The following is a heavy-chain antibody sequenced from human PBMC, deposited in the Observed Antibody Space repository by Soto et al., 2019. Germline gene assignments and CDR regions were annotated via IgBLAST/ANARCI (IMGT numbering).Heavy chain of an antibody. J-gene: IGHJ5*02. V-gene: IGHV4-34*01. D-gene: IGHD2-2*01. CDR3: ARDQVPAALLGRFDP. Sequence: SETLSLTCAVYGGSFSGYDWTWIRQPPGTGLEWIGEINHSGSSNYNPSLKSRVTISVDSSKNQFSLKLSSVTAADTAVYYCARDQVPAALLGRFDPWGQGTLVTVSS. CDR2: INHSGSS. CDR1: GGSFSGYD.